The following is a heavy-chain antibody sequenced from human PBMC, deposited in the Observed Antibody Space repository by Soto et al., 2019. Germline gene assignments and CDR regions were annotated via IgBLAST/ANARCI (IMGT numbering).Heavy chain of an antibody. CDR2: IIHGGNT. V-gene: IGHV4-34*12. D-gene: IGHD2-2*01. Sequence: ETLSLTCAVYGGSFTGYYWSWIRQPPGKGLEWIGEIIHGGNTNYNPSLKSRVTISLDTSKNQFSLKLSSVTAADTAVYHCARVFCSSTSCHSYFDYWGQGTQVTVSS. J-gene: IGHJ4*02. CDR1: GGSFTGYY. CDR3: ARVFCSSTSCHSYFDY.